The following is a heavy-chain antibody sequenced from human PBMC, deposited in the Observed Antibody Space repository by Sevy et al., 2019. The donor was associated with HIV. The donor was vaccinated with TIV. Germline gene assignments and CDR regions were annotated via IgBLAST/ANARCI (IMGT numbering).Heavy chain of an antibody. CDR3: ARGSNYDILTGYYAFDI. Sequence: TLSLTCAVSGGSISSGGYSWSWIRQPPGKGLEWIGYIYHSGSTYYNPSLKSRVTISVDRSKNQFSLKLSSVTAADTAVYYCARGSNYDILTGYYAFDIWGQGTMVTVSS. D-gene: IGHD3-9*01. V-gene: IGHV4-30-2*01. CDR2: IYHSGST. CDR1: GGSISSGGYS. J-gene: IGHJ3*02.